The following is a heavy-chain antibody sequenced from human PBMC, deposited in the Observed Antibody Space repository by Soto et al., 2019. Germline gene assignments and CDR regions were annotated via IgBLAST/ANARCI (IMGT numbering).Heavy chain of an antibody. V-gene: IGHV4-30-2*01. D-gene: IGHD6-19*01. J-gene: IGHJ6*02. CDR3: ARECRGWWWNGQGMDV. CDR1: GGSISSGGYY. CDR2: IYHSGST. Sequence: SETLSLTCAVSGGSISSGGYYWGWLRQQPGQGQEWIGCIYHSGSTYYNPSLKSRVTISVDRSKNQCSLKLSSGTSADTAVYYCARECRGWWWNGQGMDVWGQGTTGTVSS.